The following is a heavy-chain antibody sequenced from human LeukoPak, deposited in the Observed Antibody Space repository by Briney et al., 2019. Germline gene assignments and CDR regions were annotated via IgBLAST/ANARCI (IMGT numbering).Heavy chain of an antibody. D-gene: IGHD6-6*01. CDR1: GYSISSGYY. J-gene: IGHJ6*03. CDR3: AREHSSSSSYYYYMDV. CDR2: IYHSGST. V-gene: IGHV4-38-2*02. Sequence: SETLSLTCTVSGYSISSGYYWGWIRQPPGKGLEWIGSIYHSGSTYYNPSLKSRVTISVDTSKNQFSLKLSSVTAADTAVYYCAREHSSSSSYYYYMDVWGKGTTVTVSS.